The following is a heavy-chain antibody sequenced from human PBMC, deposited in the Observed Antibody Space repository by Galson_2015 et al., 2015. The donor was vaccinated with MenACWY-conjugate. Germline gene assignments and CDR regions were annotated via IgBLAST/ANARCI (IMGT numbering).Heavy chain of an antibody. Sequence: SLRLSCAASGFTFSSYAMHWVRQAPGKGLEWVAVIWYDGSNKYYADSVKGRFTISRDNSKNTLYLQMNSLRAEDTAVYYCSREGATMVRVATCYFGMDVWGQRTTVTVSS. D-gene: IGHD3-10*01. CDR3: SREGATMVRVATCYFGMDV. V-gene: IGHV3-33*01. J-gene: IGHJ6*02. CDR2: IWYDGSNK. CDR1: GFTFSSYA.